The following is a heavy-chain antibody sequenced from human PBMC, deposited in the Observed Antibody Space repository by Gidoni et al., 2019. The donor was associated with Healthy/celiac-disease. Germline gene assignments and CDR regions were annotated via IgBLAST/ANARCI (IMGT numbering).Heavy chain of an antibody. CDR1: GGTFSSYA. J-gene: IGHJ6*02. Sequence: QVQLVQSGAEVKKPGSSVQVSCKASGGTFSSYAISWVRQAPGQGLEWLGGIIPIFGTANYAQKFQGRVTSTADESTSTAYMELSSLRSEDTAVYYCARIVTNPYYYYGMDVWGQGTTVTVSS. CDR2: IIPIFGTA. CDR3: ARIVTNPYYYYGMDV. D-gene: IGHD5-12*01. V-gene: IGHV1-69*01.